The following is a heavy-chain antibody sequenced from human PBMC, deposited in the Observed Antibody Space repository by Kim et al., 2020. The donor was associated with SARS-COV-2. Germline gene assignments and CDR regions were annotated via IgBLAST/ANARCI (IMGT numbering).Heavy chain of an antibody. Sequence: SQTLPLTCAISGDSVSSNSAAWNWIRQSPSRGLEWLVSTYYRSKLYNYYAVSVKSRITINPDTSKNQFSLQLNSVTPEDTAVYYCARGQLRRLNYFDYWGQGTLVTVSS. V-gene: IGHV6-1*01. CDR3: ARGQLRRLNYFDY. D-gene: IGHD1-26*01. CDR2: TYYRSKLYN. CDR1: GDSVSSNSAA. J-gene: IGHJ4*02.